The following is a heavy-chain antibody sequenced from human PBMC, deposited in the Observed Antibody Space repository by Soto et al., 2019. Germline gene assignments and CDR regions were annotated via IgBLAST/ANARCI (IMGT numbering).Heavy chain of an antibody. J-gene: IGHJ6*02. V-gene: IGHV4-30-4*01. CDR1: GDSISSADYY. D-gene: IGHD1-1*01. CDR2: IFYSGTT. CDR3: ARDLWVEPELYYYGIDV. Sequence: SQTLSLTCTVSGDSISSADYYWSWIRQTPGKGLEWIGHIFYSGTTYYNPSLKSRLTISVDTSKNHFSLRLTSVTAADTAVYYCARDLWVEPELYYYGIDVWGQGTTVTVSS.